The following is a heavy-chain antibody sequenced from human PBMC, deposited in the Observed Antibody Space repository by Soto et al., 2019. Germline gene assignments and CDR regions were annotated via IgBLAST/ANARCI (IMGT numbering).Heavy chain of an antibody. CDR2: INHSGST. J-gene: IGHJ6*02. CDR1: GGSFSGYY. V-gene: IGHV4-34*01. D-gene: IGHD2-2*01. CDR3: SRGGDCSSSSCSPYYYYYGMDV. Sequence: QVQLQQWGAGLLKPSETLSLTCAVYGGSFSGYYWSWIRQPPGKGLEWIGEINHSGSTNYNPSLKRRVTISVDTSKNQFSLKLISVTAADKAVYYCSRGGDCSSSSCSPYYYYYGMDVWGQGTTVTVSS.